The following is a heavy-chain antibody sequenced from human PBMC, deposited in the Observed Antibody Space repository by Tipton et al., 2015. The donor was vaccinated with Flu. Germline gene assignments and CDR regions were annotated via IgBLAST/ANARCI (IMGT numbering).Heavy chain of an antibody. Sequence: SLRLSCAASGFTFSSYAMSWVRQAPGKGLEWVSSISSSSSYIYYADSVKGRFTISRDNAKNSLYLQMNSLRAEDTAVYYCATWFGEEGLDYWGQGTLVTVSS. D-gene: IGHD3-10*01. J-gene: IGHJ4*02. CDR3: ATWFGEEGLDY. V-gene: IGHV3-21*01. CDR1: GFTFSSYA. CDR2: ISSSSSYI.